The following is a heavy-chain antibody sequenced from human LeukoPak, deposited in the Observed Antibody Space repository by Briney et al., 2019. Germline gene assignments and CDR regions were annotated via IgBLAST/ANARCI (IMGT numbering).Heavy chain of an antibody. CDR1: GGSISSYY. CDR3: ARFTDRGGSYLP. D-gene: IGHD1-26*01. Sequence: PSQTLSLTCTVSGGSISSYYWSWIRQPPGKGLEWIGYIYYSGSTNYNPSLKSRVTISVDTSKNQFSLKLSSVTAADTAVYYCARFTDRGGSYLPWGQGTMVTVSS. V-gene: IGHV4-59*08. CDR2: IYYSGST. J-gene: IGHJ3*01.